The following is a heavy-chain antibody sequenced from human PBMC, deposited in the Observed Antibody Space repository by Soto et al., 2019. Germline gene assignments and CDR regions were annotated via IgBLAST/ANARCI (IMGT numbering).Heavy chain of an antibody. Sequence: EVQLLESGGGLVQPGGSLRLSCAASGFTFSSYAMSWVRQAPGKGLEWVSAISGSGGSTYYADSVKGRFTISRDNSKNTPYLQMNSLRAEDTAVYYCAKDRCGSCVHFDYWGQGTLVTVSS. CDR2: ISGSGGST. J-gene: IGHJ4*02. CDR3: AKDRCGSCVHFDY. D-gene: IGHD2-15*01. V-gene: IGHV3-23*01. CDR1: GFTFSSYA.